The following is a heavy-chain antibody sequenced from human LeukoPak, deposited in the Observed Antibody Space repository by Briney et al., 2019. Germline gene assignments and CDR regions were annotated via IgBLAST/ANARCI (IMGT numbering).Heavy chain of an antibody. D-gene: IGHD2-2*01. V-gene: IGHV3-66*04. CDR3: ARLMPSFGFIDF. Sequence: GGSLRLSCAASGFTVSSNYMSWVRQAPGKGLEWVSVIYSGGSTYYADSVKGRFTISRDNSKNTVYLHMNNLRAEDTAVYYCARLMPSFGFIDFWGQGSLITVFS. CDR2: IYSGGST. CDR1: GFTVSSNY. J-gene: IGHJ4*02.